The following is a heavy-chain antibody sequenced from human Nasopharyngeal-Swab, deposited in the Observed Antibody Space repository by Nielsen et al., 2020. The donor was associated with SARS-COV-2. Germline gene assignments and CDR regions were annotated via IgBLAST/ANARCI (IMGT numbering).Heavy chain of an antibody. CDR2: IYYSGST. J-gene: IGHJ6*02. V-gene: IGHV4-59*01. CDR1: GGSISSYY. Sequence: GSLRLSCTVSGGSISSYYWSWIRQPPGKGLEWIGYIYYSGSTNYNPSLKSRVTISVDTSKNQFSLKLSPVTAADTAVYYCARGGNYDFWSGYYPNSYYYYYGMDVWGQGTTVTVSS. CDR3: ARGGNYDFWSGYYPNSYYYYYGMDV. D-gene: IGHD3-3*01.